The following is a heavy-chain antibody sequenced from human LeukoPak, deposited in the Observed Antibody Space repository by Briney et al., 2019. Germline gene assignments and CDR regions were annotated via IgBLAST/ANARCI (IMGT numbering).Heavy chain of an antibody. Sequence: SETLSLTCTVSGGSISSYYWSWIRQPPGKGLEWIGYIYYSGSTYYNPSLKSRVTISVDTSKNQFSLKLSSVTAADTAVYYCARVAAAGPVDCFDYWGQGTLVTVSS. CDR2: IYYSGST. V-gene: IGHV4-59*08. CDR3: ARVAAAGPVDCFDY. D-gene: IGHD6-13*01. CDR1: GGSISSYY. J-gene: IGHJ4*02.